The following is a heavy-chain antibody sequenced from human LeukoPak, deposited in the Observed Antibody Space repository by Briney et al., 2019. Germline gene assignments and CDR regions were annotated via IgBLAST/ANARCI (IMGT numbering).Heavy chain of an antibody. V-gene: IGHV4-39*01. J-gene: IGHJ3*01. CDR1: GGSISSGIYY. Sequence: PSETLSLTCTVSGGSISSGIYYWGWIRESPGKGLEWIGSISYSGNTYYNPSLKSRVTISVYTSKNQFSLKLSSVNAADTAVFFFARTGESTDSFLNGFDLWGQGRMVTVSS. CDR3: ARTGESTDSFLNGFDL. D-gene: IGHD4-17*01. CDR2: ISYSGNT.